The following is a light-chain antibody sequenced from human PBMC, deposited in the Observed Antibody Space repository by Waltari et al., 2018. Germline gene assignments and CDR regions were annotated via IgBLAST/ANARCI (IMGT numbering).Light chain of an antibody. Sequence: DTVMTQTPLSLSVTPGPPASISCKSSQSRLSTDGKTYLYWYLQKPGQSPQLRIYEVSVRFSGVPDRFSGSGSGTDFTLKISRVEAEDVGIYYCMQATHIPYTFGQGTKLQIK. CDR2: EVS. CDR1: QSRLSTDGKTY. CDR3: MQATHIPYT. J-gene: IGKJ2*01. V-gene: IGKV2-29*02.